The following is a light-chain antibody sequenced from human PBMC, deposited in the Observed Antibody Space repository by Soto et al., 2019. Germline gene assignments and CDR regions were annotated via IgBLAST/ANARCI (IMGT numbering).Light chain of an antibody. V-gene: IGLV2-14*01. Sequence: QSVLTQPASVSGSPGQSITISCTGTTSDLGGFRYVSWFQQHPGKAPKLIIYEVSIRSSGVPERFSGSKSGTSASLAITGLQAEDEADYYCQAYDYSLTASVFGGGTKVTVL. CDR2: EVS. CDR1: TSDLGGFRY. J-gene: IGLJ3*02. CDR3: QAYDYSLTASV.